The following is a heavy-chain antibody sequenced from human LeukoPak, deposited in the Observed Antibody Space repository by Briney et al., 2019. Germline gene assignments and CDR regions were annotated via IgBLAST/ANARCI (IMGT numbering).Heavy chain of an antibody. J-gene: IGHJ5*02. D-gene: IGHD6-13*01. CDR3: ARGFDYSTSWLDR. Sequence: GGSLRLSCVASGFTFSSYWMSWVRQAPGKGLEWVANIKQDGSEKYYVDSVKGRFTISRDNAKNSLYLQMNSLRAEDTAVYYCARGFDYSTSWLDRWGQGTLVTVSS. CDR1: GFTFSSYW. V-gene: IGHV3-7*01. CDR2: IKQDGSEK.